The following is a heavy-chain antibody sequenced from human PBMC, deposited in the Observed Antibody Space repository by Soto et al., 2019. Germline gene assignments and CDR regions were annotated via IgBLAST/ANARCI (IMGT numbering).Heavy chain of an antibody. CDR2: IYYTGST. CDR1: GVSITTGGYY. CDR3: ARFLRPTGEPGYWLFEP. D-gene: IGHD1-1*01. J-gene: IGHJ2*01. Sequence: QVQLQESGPGLVKPSQTLSLTCTVSGVSITTGGYYWSWIRQRPGKGLEWIGYIYYTGSTDYNPSLKCRVAIPLATSTNQFSLTLRSVTAADTAVYYCARFLRPTGEPGYWLFEPWGRGTLVTVSS. V-gene: IGHV4-31*03.